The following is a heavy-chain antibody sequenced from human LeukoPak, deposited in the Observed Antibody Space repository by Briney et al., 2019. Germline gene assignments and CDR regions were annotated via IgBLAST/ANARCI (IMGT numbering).Heavy chain of an antibody. D-gene: IGHD2-2*03. CDR2: IYTSGST. V-gene: IGHV4-4*07. J-gene: IGHJ4*02. CDR3: ARVPSFGYCSSTSCYAGSFDY. Sequence: SETLSLTCTVSGGSISSYYWSWIRQPAGKGLEWIGRIYTSGSTNYNPSLKSRVTMSVDTSKNQFSLKLSSVNAADTAVYYCARVPSFGYCSSTSCYAGSFDYWGQGTLVTVSS. CDR1: GGSISSYY.